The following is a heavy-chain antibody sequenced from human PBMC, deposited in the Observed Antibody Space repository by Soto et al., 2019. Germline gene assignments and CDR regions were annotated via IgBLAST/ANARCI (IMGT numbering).Heavy chain of an antibody. CDR2: MFYSGLT. D-gene: IGHD2-15*01. Sequence: ETLSLTCSVSGYSVSSSDYYWAWIRQPPGKGLEWIGSMFYSGLTYYNPSLKSRVTLSVDTSKNQFSVRLNSVTAADTAVYYCAPLSVSLSGPYGIHVWGQGTTVTVSS. J-gene: IGHJ6*02. CDR1: GYSVSSSDYY. CDR3: APLSVSLSGPYGIHV. V-gene: IGHV4-39*01.